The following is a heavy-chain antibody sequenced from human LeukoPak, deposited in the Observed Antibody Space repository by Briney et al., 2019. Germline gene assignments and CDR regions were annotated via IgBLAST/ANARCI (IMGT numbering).Heavy chain of an antibody. D-gene: IGHD1-1*01. Sequence: GASVKVSCKASGYTFTSYGISWVRQAPGQGLEWMGWISAYNGNTNYAQKLQGRVTMTTDTSTSTAYMELRSLRSDDTAVYYCARGYEEYYYYYYMDVWGKGTTVTVSS. CDR3: ARGYEEYYYYYYMDV. J-gene: IGHJ6*03. CDR2: ISAYNGNT. V-gene: IGHV1-18*01. CDR1: GYTFTSYG.